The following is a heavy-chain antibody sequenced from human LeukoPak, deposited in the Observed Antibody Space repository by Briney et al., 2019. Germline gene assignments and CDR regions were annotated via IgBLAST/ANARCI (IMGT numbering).Heavy chain of an antibody. V-gene: IGHV1-2*02. CDR1: GYTFTDYY. Sequence: ASVKVSCKASGYTFTDYYLHWARQAPGQGLEWMGWINPHSGDTNYAQKFQGRVTMTRDTSISTAYMELSRLRSDDTAVYYCAAAGPSDYDYYMDVWGKGTTVTISS. J-gene: IGHJ6*03. CDR3: AAAGPSDYDYYMDV. CDR2: INPHSGDT. D-gene: IGHD6-13*01.